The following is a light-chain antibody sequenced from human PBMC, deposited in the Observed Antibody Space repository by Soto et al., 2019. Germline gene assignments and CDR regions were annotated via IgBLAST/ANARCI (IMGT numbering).Light chain of an antibody. CDR1: QSITRY. J-gene: IGKJ1*01. CDR2: AAS. Sequence: DIQMTQSPSTLSASVGDRVTITSRASQSITRYLNWYQHKPGKAPKLLINAASSLERGVPSRFSGGGSGTDFTLNISSLQPDDFATYYCQQNYRATPWTFGQGTKV. CDR3: QQNYRATPWT. V-gene: IGKV1-39*01.